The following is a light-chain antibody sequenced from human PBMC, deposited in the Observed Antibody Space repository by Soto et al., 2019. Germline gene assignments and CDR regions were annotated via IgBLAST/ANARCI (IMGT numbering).Light chain of an antibody. CDR1: QSVSSSSY. CDR2: GAS. J-gene: IGKJ2*01. Sequence: EIVLTQSPGTLSLSPGERATLSCRASQSVSSSSYLAWYQQKPGQAPRLLIYGASSRATGIPDRFSGSGSPTDFTLPISRLEPEDFAVYYCRQYGSSPSYTFGQGTKLAIK. V-gene: IGKV3-20*01. CDR3: RQYGSSPSYT.